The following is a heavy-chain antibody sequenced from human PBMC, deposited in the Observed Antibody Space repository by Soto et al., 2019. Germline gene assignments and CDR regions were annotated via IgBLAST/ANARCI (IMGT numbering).Heavy chain of an antibody. CDR2: ISGSGGST. V-gene: IGHV3-23*01. CDR1: GFTFSSYA. CDR3: AKDLQPAAPEFVYYYYGMDV. D-gene: IGHD2-2*01. J-gene: IGHJ6*02. Sequence: GGSLRLSCAASGFTFSSYAMSWVRQAPGKWLEWVSAISGSGGSTYYADSVKGRFTISRDNSKNTLYLQMNSLRAEDTAVYYCAKDLQPAAPEFVYYYYGMDVWGQGXTVTVYS.